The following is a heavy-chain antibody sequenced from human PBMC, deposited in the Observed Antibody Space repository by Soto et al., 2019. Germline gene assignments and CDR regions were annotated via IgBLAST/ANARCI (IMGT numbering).Heavy chain of an antibody. CDR3: ARDRSGSSSWYNWFDP. J-gene: IGHJ5*02. D-gene: IGHD6-13*01. V-gene: IGHV3-21*01. CDR2: ISSSSSYI. CDR1: GFTFSSYS. Sequence: EVQLMESGGGLVKPGGSLRLSCAASGFTFSSYSMNWVRQAPGKGLEWVSSISSSSSYIYYADSVKGRFTISRDNAKNSLYLQMNSLRAEDTAVYYCARDRSGSSSWYNWFDPWGQGTLVTVSS.